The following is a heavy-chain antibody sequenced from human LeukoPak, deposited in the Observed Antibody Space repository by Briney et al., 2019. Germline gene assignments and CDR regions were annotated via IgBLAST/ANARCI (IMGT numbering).Heavy chain of an antibody. V-gene: IGHV3-23*01. D-gene: IGHD6-25*01. CDR3: AKRPGYYSGGCFDY. CDR1: GFTFSSYA. Sequence: PGGSLRLSCAASGFTFSSYATSWVRQAPGKGPEWVSSLGGSGGSTYYADSVKGRFTISRDNSRNTLYLQMNSLRAEDTAVYDCAKRPGYYSGGCFDYWGQGTLVTVSS. CDR2: LGGSGGST. J-gene: IGHJ4*02.